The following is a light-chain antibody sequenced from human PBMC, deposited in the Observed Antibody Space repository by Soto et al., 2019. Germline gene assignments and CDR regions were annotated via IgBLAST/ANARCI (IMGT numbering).Light chain of an antibody. CDR2: AAS. V-gene: IGKV1-9*01. J-gene: IGKJ5*01. CDR3: QQYYSYPIT. Sequence: IQLSQSPSSLSASVGGRVTITCRASQGISSYLGWYQQKPGKAPKLLIYAASTLQSGVPSRFSGSGSGTDFTLTISCLQSEDFATYYCQQYYSYPITFGQGTRLEI. CDR1: QGISSY.